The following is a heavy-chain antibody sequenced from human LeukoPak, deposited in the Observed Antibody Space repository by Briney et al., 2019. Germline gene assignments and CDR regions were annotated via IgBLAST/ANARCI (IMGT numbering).Heavy chain of an antibody. Sequence: PGGSLRLSCAASGFTFEDYAMHWVRQAPGKGLEWVSGISWNSGSIGYADSVKGRFTISRDNAKNSLYLQMNSLRAEDTALYYCAKDIAAAGTYYYYGMDVWGQGTTVTVSS. CDR2: ISWNSGSI. CDR3: AKDIAAAGTYYYYGMDV. CDR1: GFTFEDYA. V-gene: IGHV3-9*01. J-gene: IGHJ6*02. D-gene: IGHD6-13*01.